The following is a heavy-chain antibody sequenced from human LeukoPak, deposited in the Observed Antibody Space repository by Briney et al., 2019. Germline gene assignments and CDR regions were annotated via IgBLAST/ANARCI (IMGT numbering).Heavy chain of an antibody. CDR2: IDPQYTET. CDR3: ARIHGNDDGYFDQ. Sequence: ASVKVSCKTSGDDFKDYYIQWIKQAPGKGFEWVGRIDPQYTETAYAEKTRGRVTISADTSTDTVYLEVRSLRSEGTAVYFCARIHGNDDGYFDQWGQGTPVTVSS. D-gene: IGHD2-8*01. CDR1: GDDFKDYY. J-gene: IGHJ4*02. V-gene: IGHV1-69-2*01.